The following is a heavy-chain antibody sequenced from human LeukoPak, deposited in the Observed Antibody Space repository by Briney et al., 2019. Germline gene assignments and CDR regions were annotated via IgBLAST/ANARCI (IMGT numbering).Heavy chain of an antibody. D-gene: IGHD3-22*01. CDR3: ASSRGGYYLAYDY. CDR2: INPNSGGT. Sequence: AASVKVSCKASGYTFTGYYMHWVRQAPGQGLEWMGWINPNSGGTNYAQKFQGRVTMTRDTSIGTAYMELSRLRSDDTAVYYCASSRGGYYLAYDYWGQGTLVTVSS. V-gene: IGHV1-2*02. J-gene: IGHJ4*02. CDR1: GYTFTGYY.